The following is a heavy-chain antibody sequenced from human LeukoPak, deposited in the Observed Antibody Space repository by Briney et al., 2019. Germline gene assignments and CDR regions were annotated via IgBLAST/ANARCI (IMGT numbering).Heavy chain of an antibody. CDR2: VYSSEST. V-gene: IGHV4-4*07. CDR3: ATDSGSFYGSGKYDY. Sequence: SETLSLTCTVSGGSMSSYFWSWIRQPAGEGLEWIGRVYSSESTNYNPSLKSRVTMSVDTSKNQFSLRLSSVTAADTAVYYCATDSGSFYGSGKYDYWGQGTRVIVSS. CDR1: GGSMSSYF. D-gene: IGHD3-10*01. J-gene: IGHJ4*02.